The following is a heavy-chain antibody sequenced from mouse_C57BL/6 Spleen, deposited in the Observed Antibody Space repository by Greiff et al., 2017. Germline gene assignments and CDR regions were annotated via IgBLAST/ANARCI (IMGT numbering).Heavy chain of an antibody. CDR3: ARSLGHDGRFAY. CDR1: GYTFTSYW. Sequence: VQLQQPGAELVKPGASVKMSCKASGYTFTSYWITWVKQRPGQGLEWIGDIYPGSGSTNYNEKFKSKATLTVDTSSSTAYMQLSSLTSEDSAVYYGARSLGHDGRFAYWGQGTLVTVSA. V-gene: IGHV1-55*01. D-gene: IGHD1-1*01. CDR2: IYPGSGST. J-gene: IGHJ3*01.